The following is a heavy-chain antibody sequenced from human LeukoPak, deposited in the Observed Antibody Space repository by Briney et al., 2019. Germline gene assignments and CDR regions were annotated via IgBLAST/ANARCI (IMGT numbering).Heavy chain of an antibody. V-gene: IGHV3-30*04. D-gene: IGHD3-3*01. J-gene: IGHJ4*02. Sequence: PGRSLRLSCVASGFTFSASTMHWVRQAPGKGLEWVGVISYDEITKYYAGSVKGRFTISRDNSKNTLYLQMNSLRPEDTAVYYCARDRLPSDQDDFDYWGQGTLVTVSS. CDR3: ARDRLPSDQDDFDY. CDR1: GFTFSAST. CDR2: ISYDEITK.